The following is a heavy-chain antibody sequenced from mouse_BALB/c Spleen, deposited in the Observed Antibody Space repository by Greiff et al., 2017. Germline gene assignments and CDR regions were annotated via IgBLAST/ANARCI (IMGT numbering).Heavy chain of an antibody. CDR3: ARQLGPHYAMDY. V-gene: IGHV1-54*01. CDR1: GYAFTNYL. Sequence: QVQLQQSGAELVRPGTSVKVSCKASGYAFTNYLIEWVKQRPGQGLEWIGVINPGSGGTNYNEKFKGKATLTADKSSSTAYMQVSSLTSDDSAVYFCARQLGPHYAMDYWGQGTSVTVSS. CDR2: INPGSGGT. J-gene: IGHJ4*01. D-gene: IGHD3-1*01.